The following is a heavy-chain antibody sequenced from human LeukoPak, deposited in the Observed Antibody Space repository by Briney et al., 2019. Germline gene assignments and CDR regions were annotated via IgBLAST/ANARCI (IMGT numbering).Heavy chain of an antibody. D-gene: IGHD3-10*01. CDR2: INHSGST. CDR3: AGRGSGSYFDY. J-gene: IGHJ4*02. V-gene: IGHV4-34*01. CDR1: GGSFSGYY. Sequence: SETLSLTCAVYGGSFSGYYWSWIRQPPGKGLEWIGEINHSGSTNYNPSLKSRVTISVDTSKNQFSLKLSSVTAADTAVYYCAGRGSGSYFDYWGQGTLVTVSS.